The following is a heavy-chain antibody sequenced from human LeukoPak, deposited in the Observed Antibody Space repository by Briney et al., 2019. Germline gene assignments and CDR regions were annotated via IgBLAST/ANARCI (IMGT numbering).Heavy chain of an antibody. CDR3: ARSRGTTGPSF. CDR2: INAGNGNT. V-gene: IGHV1-3*01. Sequence: ASVKVSCKASGYTSTSYAMHWVRQAPGQRLEWMGWINAGNGNTKYSQKFQGRVTITRDTSASTAYMELRSLRSDDTAVYYCARSRGTTGPSFWGQGTLVTVSS. J-gene: IGHJ4*02. CDR1: GYTSTSYA. D-gene: IGHD1-1*01.